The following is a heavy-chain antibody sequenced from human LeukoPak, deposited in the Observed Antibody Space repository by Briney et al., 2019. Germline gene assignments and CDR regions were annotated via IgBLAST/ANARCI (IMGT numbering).Heavy chain of an antibody. Sequence: PSETLSLTCTVSGGSISSGDYYWSWIRQPPGKGLEWIGYIYYSGSTNYNPSLKSRVTISVDTSKNQFSLKLSSVTAADTAVYYCARISSSWYLKNYGMDVWGQGTTVTVSS. CDR3: ARISSSWYLKNYGMDV. D-gene: IGHD6-13*01. V-gene: IGHV4-61*08. CDR1: GGSISSGDYY. J-gene: IGHJ6*02. CDR2: IYYSGST.